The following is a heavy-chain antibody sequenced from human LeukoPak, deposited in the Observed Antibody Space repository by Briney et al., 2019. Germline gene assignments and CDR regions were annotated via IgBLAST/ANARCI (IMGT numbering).Heavy chain of an antibody. CDR3: ARGLGQQWPLGNWFDP. CDR2: ISSSSSTI. J-gene: IGHJ5*02. Sequence: GGSLRLSCAASGFTFSSYSMNWVRQAPGKGLEWVSYISSSSSTIYYADSVKGRFTISRDNAKNSLYLQMNSLRAEDTAVYYCARGLGQQWPLGNWFDPWGQGTLVTVSS. D-gene: IGHD6-19*01. CDR1: GFTFSSYS. V-gene: IGHV3-48*01.